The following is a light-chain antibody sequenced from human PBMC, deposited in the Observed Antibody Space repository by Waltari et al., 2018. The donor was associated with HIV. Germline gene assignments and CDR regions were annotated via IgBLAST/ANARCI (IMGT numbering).Light chain of an antibody. Sequence: QSALTQPPAASGHPGQTVTISCTGTSNDIGAYNYVPWYQQHPDTLPLLIIYEVNKRAAAVPTSFSDSNSGNTAARAVSRVQAEDEADYYCTSYAGSNNLGVFGGGTNLTVL. J-gene: IGLJ3*02. CDR3: TSYAGSNNLGV. CDR1: SNDIGAYNY. V-gene: IGLV2-8*01. CDR2: EVN.